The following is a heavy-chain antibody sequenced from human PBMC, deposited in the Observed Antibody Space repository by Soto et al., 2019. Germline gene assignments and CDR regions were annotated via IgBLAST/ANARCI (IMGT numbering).Heavy chain of an antibody. CDR2: MYYSGKT. J-gene: IGHJ4*01. Sequence: ASETLYLTCSLSGASITSTTYFWAWVRQPPGKGLEWVGSMYYSGKTHYNPSLKSRTTIXXXXSXKXFXLXXXSLTXADTAVYYCEKNLPRTGRFDYWGHGTVVT. CDR1: GASITSTTYF. CDR3: EKNLPRTGRFDY. V-gene: IGHV4-39*01.